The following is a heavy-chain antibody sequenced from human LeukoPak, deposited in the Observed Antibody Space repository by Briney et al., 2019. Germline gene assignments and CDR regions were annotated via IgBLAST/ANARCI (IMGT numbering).Heavy chain of an antibody. J-gene: IGHJ6*03. Sequence: PSETLSLTCAVSGYSISNGYYWVWIRQPSGRGLEWIGSLYHSDSAYYNTSLRSRVSMSVDTSKNQFSLTLSFVTAADTAVYYCARQHDSYYYYYIDVWGLGTTVTVSS. CDR2: LYHSDSA. V-gene: IGHV4-38-2*01. CDR1: GYSISNGYY. CDR3: ARQHDSYYYYYIDV.